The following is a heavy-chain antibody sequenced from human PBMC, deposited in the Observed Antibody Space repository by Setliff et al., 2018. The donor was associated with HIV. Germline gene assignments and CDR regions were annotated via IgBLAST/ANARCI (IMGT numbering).Heavy chain of an antibody. Sequence: ASVKVSCKASGYSFINYGMHWVRQAPGQRLEWMGWINPYNSNTNYAQKFQEGVTITRDMSTSTAHMELSSLRSEDTAVYFCARSGPRDYDYWNNQRRRYFDLWGRGTPVTVSS. CDR3: ARSGPRDYDYWNNQRRRYFDL. CDR2: INPYNSNT. D-gene: IGHD3-16*01. V-gene: IGHV1-3*01. CDR1: GYSFINYG. J-gene: IGHJ2*01.